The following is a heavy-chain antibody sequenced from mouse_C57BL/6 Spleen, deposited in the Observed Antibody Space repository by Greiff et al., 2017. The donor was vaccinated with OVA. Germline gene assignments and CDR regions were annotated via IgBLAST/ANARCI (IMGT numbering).Heavy chain of an antibody. J-gene: IGHJ2*01. V-gene: IGHV1-69*01. CDR1: GYTFTSYW. D-gene: IGHD3-2*02. Sequence: VQLQQPGAELVMPGASVKLSCKASGYTFTSYWMHWVKQRPGQGLEWIGEIDPSDSYTNYNQKFKGKFTLTVDKSSSTAYMQISSLTSEDSAVYYCARRRGQLRLLDYWGQGTTLTVSS. CDR2: IDPSDSYT. CDR3: ARRRGQLRLLDY.